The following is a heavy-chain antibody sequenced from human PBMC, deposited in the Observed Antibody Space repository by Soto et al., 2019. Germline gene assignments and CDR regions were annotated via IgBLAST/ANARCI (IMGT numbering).Heavy chain of an antibody. CDR2: ISYDGSNK. V-gene: IGHV3-30*18. CDR3: AKDPLTYYDFWSGLDY. CDR1: GFTFSSYG. Sequence: GGSLRLSCAASGFTFSSYGMHWVRQAPGKGLEWVAVISYDGSNKYYADSVKGRFTISRDNSKNTLYLQMNSLRAEDTAVYYCAKDPLTYYDFWSGLDYWGQGTLVTVSS. J-gene: IGHJ4*02. D-gene: IGHD3-3*01.